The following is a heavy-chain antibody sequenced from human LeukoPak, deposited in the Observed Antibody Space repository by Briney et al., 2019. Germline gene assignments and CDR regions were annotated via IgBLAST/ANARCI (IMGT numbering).Heavy chain of an antibody. J-gene: IGHJ4*02. CDR1: GFTLSSDW. CDR3: ARGRYSSRSGGYYFDI. Sequence: GGSLRLSCVVSGFTLSSDWMSWVRQAPGKGLEWVANIKKDGIEKYYVESVKGRFTISRDNAKNSLYLQMNSLRAEDTAVYYCARGRYSSRSGGYYFDIWGQGALVTVSS. D-gene: IGHD2-2*01. V-gene: IGHV3-7*01. CDR2: IKKDGIEK.